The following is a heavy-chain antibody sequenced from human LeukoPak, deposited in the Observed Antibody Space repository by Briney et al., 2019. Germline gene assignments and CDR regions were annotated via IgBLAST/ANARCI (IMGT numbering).Heavy chain of an antibody. V-gene: IGHV5-51*01. Sequence: GESLKISCKGSGYSFTSYWIGWVRQMPGKGLEWMGIIYPGDSDTRYSPSFQGLVTISADKSISTAYLQWSSLKASDTAMYYCARPPYYYDSSGYYLEYYFDYWGQGTLVTVSS. CDR2: IYPGDSDT. D-gene: IGHD3-22*01. CDR3: ARPPYYYDSSGYYLEYYFDY. J-gene: IGHJ4*02. CDR1: GYSFTSYW.